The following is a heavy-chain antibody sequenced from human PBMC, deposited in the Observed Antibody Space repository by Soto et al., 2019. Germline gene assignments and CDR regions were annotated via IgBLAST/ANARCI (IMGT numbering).Heavy chain of an antibody. CDR3: ARHRTTMVRGVIILIGWFDP. V-gene: IGHV4-39*01. CDR1: GGSISSSSYY. J-gene: IGHJ5*02. Sequence: SETLSLTCTVSGGSISSSSYYWGWIRQPPGKGLEWIGSIYYSGSTYYNPSLKGRVTISVDTSKNQFSLKLSSVTAAGTAVYYCARHRTTMVRGVIILIGWFDPWGQGTLVTVSS. CDR2: IYYSGST. D-gene: IGHD3-10*01.